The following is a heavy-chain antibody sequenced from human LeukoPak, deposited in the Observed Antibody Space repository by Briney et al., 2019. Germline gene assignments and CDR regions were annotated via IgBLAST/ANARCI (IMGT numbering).Heavy chain of an antibody. D-gene: IGHD6-13*01. V-gene: IGHV3-30*18. J-gene: IGHJ3*02. CDR1: GFTFSSYG. CDR3: AKDITFKQQPDAFDI. Sequence: GGSLRLSCAASGFTFSSYGMHWVRQPPGKGLEWVAVIAYDGSNKYYADSVKGRFTISRDSSKNTLYLQMNSLRAEDKAVYYCAKDITFKQQPDAFDIWGQGTMVTVSS. CDR2: IAYDGSNK.